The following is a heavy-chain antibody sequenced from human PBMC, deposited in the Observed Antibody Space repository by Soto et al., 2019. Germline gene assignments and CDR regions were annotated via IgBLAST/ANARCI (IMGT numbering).Heavy chain of an antibody. CDR2: IKTTADGGTT. J-gene: IGHJ4*02. V-gene: IGHV3-15*01. D-gene: IGHD5-18*01. Sequence: EVQLVESGGDLVRPGGSLTLSCATSGFTFTRAWMNWVRQAPGGGLEWIGRIKTTADGGTTDFAAPVRGRFAISRDDSRNTLYLHMNSLKSDDTAVYYCTTLGYRRRLMGDYWGQGTLVTVSS. CDR1: GFTFTRAW. CDR3: TTLGYRRRLMGDY.